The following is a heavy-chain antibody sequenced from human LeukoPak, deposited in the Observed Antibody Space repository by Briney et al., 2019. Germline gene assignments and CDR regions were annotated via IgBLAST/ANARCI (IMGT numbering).Heavy chain of an antibody. CDR3: ARDVKSDSSGYSDY. Sequence: SQTLSLTCTDSGGSISSGDYYWRWIRQPPGTGLEWIGYIYYSGSTYYNPSLKSRVTISVDTSKNQFSLKLSSVTAADTAVYYCARDVKSDSSGYSDYWGQGTLVTVSS. D-gene: IGHD3-22*01. J-gene: IGHJ4*02. V-gene: IGHV4-30-4*08. CDR1: GGSISSGDYY. CDR2: IYYSGST.